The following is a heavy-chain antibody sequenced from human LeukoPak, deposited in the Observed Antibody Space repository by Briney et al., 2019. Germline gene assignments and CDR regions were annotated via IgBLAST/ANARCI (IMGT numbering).Heavy chain of an antibody. CDR3: ARLTLSANDWCYDY. Sequence: GGSLRPSCAASGFTFSAYWMRWVRQAPGKGLEWVASIKEDGSEKYYVDSVKGRFTISRDNAKNSLYLQMNSLRAEDTAVYYCARLTLSANDWCYDYWGQGTLVTVSS. CDR2: IKEDGSEK. CDR1: GFTFSAYW. V-gene: IGHV3-7*01. D-gene: IGHD5-12*01. J-gene: IGHJ4*02.